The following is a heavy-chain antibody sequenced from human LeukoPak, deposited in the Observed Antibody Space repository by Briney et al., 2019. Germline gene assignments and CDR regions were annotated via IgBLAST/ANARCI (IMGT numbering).Heavy chain of an antibody. D-gene: IGHD3-10*01. Sequence: GGSLRLSCAASGFTFSSYGMHWVRQAPGKGLEWVAVISYDGSNKYYADSVKGRFTISRDNSKNTLYLQMNSLRAEDTAVYYCAKEGYYYGSGTYYYYYGMDVWGQGTTVTVSS. J-gene: IGHJ6*02. CDR2: ISYDGSNK. V-gene: IGHV3-30*18. CDR3: AKEGYYYGSGTYYYYYGMDV. CDR1: GFTFSSYG.